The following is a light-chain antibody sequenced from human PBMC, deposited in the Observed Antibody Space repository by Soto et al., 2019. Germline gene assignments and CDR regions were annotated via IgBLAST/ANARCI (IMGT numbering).Light chain of an antibody. J-gene: IGLJ3*02. Sequence: QSVLTQPPSASGTPGQRVTISCSGSASNIGSNTVSWYQHLPGTAPKLLIYSNDQRPSGVPDRFSGSKSGTSASLAISGLQSEDDADYCCAIWDLTLSAWVFGGGTKVTVL. CDR1: ASNIGSNT. CDR3: AIWDLTLSAWV. CDR2: SND. V-gene: IGLV1-44*01.